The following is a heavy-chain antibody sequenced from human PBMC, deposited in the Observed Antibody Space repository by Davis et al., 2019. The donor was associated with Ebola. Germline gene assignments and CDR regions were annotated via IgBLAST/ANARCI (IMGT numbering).Heavy chain of an antibody. CDR3: AKAPPIAHYYDGSGYFDS. CDR2: ISSSGRTI. Sequence: GESLKISCAASGFTFSDYYMSWIRQAPGKGLEWVSYISSSGRTIYYADSVKGRLTISRDNSENTLYLQMNSLRAEDTAVYYCAKAPPIAHYYDGSGYFDSWGQGTLVTVSS. D-gene: IGHD3-22*01. CDR1: GFTFSDYY. V-gene: IGHV3-11*01. J-gene: IGHJ4*02.